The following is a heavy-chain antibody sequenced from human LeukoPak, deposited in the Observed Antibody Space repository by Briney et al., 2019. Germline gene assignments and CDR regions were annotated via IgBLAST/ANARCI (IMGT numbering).Heavy chain of an antibody. J-gene: IGHJ6*02. CDR1: GFTFSGST. Sequence: GGSLRLSCAASGFTFSGSTIHWVRQASGKGLEWVGRIRGKANSDATTDAASVKGRFTISRDDSKNTAYLQMNSLKTEDTAVYYCTRGSLTGYYYGMDVWGQGTTVTVSS. CDR3: TRGSLTGYYYGMDV. V-gene: IGHV3-73*01. CDR2: IRGKANSDAT.